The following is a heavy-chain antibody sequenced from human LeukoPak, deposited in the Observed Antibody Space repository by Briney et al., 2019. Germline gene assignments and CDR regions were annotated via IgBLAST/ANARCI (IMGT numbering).Heavy chain of an antibody. CDR3: ANAPFRGCSGGSCYDGGIDY. J-gene: IGHJ4*02. Sequence: GGSLRLSCAASGFTFSSYAMSWVRQAPGKGLEWVSAISGSGGSTYYADSVKGRFTISRDNSKNTLYLQMNSLRAEDTAVYCCANAPFRGCSGGSCYDGGIDYWGQGTLVTVSS. CDR1: GFTFSSYA. D-gene: IGHD2-15*01. CDR2: ISGSGGST. V-gene: IGHV3-23*01.